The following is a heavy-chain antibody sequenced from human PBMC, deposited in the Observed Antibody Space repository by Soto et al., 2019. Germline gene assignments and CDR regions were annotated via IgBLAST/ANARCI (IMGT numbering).Heavy chain of an antibody. CDR3: AKIDKFNPQSSGWANHFDY. CDR2: MSRDGGVT. J-gene: IGHJ4*02. V-gene: IGHV3-23*01. CDR1: GFTFSNYG. Sequence: EVQLLESGGGLVQPGGSLRLSCAASGFTFSNYGMTWVRQAPGKGLEWVSGMSRDGGVTDYTDSVKGRFTISRDISKNTLYLQTNSLRAEDTAVYYCAKIDKFNPQSSGWANHFDYWGQGTLVTVSS. D-gene: IGHD6-19*01.